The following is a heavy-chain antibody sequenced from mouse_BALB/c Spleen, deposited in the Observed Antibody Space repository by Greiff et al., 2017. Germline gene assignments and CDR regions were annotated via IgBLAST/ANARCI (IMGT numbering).Heavy chain of an antibody. Sequence: EVQLQESGGGLVKPGGSLKLSCAASGFTFSDYYMYWVRQTPEKRLEWVATISDGGSYTYYPDSVKGRFTISRDNAKNNLYLQMSSLKSEDTAMYYCARGTTVVGAMDYWGQGTSVTVSS. D-gene: IGHD1-1*01. CDR3: ARGTTVVGAMDY. CDR2: ISDGGSYT. J-gene: IGHJ4*01. CDR1: GFTFSDYY. V-gene: IGHV5-4*02.